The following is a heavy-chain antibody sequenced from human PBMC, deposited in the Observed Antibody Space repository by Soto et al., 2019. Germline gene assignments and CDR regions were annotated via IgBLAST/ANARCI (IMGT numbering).Heavy chain of an antibody. V-gene: IGHV3-15*01. J-gene: IGHJ4*02. CDR3: TTDFIYDSFSGRDY. D-gene: IGHD3-22*01. CDR1: GFTFSNAW. Sequence: GGSLRLSCAASGFTFSNAWMSWVRQAPGKGLEWVGRIKSKTDGGTTDYAAPVKGRFTISRDDSKNTLYLQMNSLKTEDTAVYYCTTDFIYDSFSGRDYWGQGTLVTVSS. CDR2: IKSKTDGGTT.